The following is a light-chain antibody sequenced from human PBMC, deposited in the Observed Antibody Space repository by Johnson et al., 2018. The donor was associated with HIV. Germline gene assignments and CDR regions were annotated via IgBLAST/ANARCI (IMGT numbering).Light chain of an antibody. CDR1: SSNFGINY. CDR3: GTWDSGLSAHYV. CDR2: DNN. Sequence: QSVLTQPPSVSAAPGQKVTISCSGSSSNFGINYVSWYQQFPGTAPKLLIYDNNKRPSGIPARFSDSNSDTSAHLGLTGLQTGDEAGYYCGTWDSGLSAHYVVGTGTRVTVL. J-gene: IGLJ1*01. V-gene: IGLV1-51*01.